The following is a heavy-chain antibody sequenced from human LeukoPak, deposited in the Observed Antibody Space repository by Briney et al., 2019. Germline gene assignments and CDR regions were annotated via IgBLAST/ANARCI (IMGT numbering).Heavy chain of an antibody. V-gene: IGHV5-51*01. Sequence: GESLKISWKGSGYSFTNYWIGWVRQMPGKGLEWMGSIFPSDSDTRYSPSFQGQVTISADKSTRTAYLQWNSLKASDTAIYYCARRIIIGDYFDSWGQGTLVTVSS. J-gene: IGHJ4*02. D-gene: IGHD3-16*01. CDR2: IFPSDSDT. CDR1: GYSFTNYW. CDR3: ARRIIIGDYFDS.